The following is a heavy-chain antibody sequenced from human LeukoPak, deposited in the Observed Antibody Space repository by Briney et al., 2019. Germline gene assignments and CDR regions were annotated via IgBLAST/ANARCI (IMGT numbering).Heavy chain of an antibody. CDR3: ARDVRYFGQIDY. J-gene: IGHJ4*02. CDR2: ISSSSSYI. Sequence: GGSLRLSCAASGFTFSSYSMNWVRQAPGKGLEWVSSISSSSSYIYYADSVKGRFTISRDNAKNSLYLQMNSLRAEDTAVYYCARDVRYFGQIDYWGQGTLVTVSS. CDR1: GFTFSSYS. D-gene: IGHD3-9*01. V-gene: IGHV3-21*01.